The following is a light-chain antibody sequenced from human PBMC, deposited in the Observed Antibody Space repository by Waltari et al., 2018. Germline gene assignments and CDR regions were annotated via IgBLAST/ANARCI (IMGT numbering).Light chain of an antibody. CDR2: DVS. V-gene: IGLV2-11*01. CDR1: SSDAGGYHY. CDR3: CSFAGTYTVI. Sequence: QSALTQPRSVSGSPGQSVPISFTGTSSDAGGYHYVSWYQQHPGKVPKLMIYDVSKRPSGVPDRFSGSKSDNTASLTISGLQAEDEADYYCCSFAGTYTVIFGGGTKLTVL. J-gene: IGLJ2*01.